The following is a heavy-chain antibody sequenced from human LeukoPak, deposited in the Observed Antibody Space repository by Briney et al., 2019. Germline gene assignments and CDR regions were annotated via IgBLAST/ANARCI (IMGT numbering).Heavy chain of an antibody. D-gene: IGHD3-22*01. V-gene: IGHV1-18*01. CDR3: ARLNNVGYYDSSGYYT. Sequence: ASVKVSCKASGYTFTNYGISWVRQAPGQGLEWMGWISAYNGNTNYAQKVQDRVTMTTDTSTSTAYMELRSLRSDDTAVYYCARLNNVGYYDSSGYYTWGQGTLLTVSS. CDR1: GYTFTNYG. J-gene: IGHJ5*02. CDR2: ISAYNGNT.